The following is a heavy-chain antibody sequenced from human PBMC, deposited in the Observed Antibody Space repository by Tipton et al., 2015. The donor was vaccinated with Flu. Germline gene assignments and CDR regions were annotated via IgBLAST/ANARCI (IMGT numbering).Heavy chain of an antibody. CDR2: IYSDGTNT. CDR3: ARRAFYGDYGGCLDY. D-gene: IGHD4-17*01. J-gene: IGHJ4*02. CDR1: GFTVSSNY. V-gene: IGHV3-53*01. Sequence: SLRLSCAASGFTVSSNYMSWVRQAPGKGLEWVPVIYSDGTNTYYAGSVKGRFTISRDNSKNTVYLQMDSLRAEDTAVYYCARRAFYGDYGGCLDYWGQGTLVTVAS.